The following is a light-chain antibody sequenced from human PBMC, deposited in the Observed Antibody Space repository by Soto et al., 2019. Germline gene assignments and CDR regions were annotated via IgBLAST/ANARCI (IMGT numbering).Light chain of an antibody. CDR2: GAS. V-gene: IGKV3-15*01. CDR3: QQYHNWPQT. Sequence: EIVMTQSPATLSVSPGERATLSCRASQSVSSNSAWYQQKPGQAPRLLIYGASPRATGIPARFSGSGSGTEFTLTISSLQSEDFAVYYCQQYHNWPQTFGQGTKVDIK. CDR1: QSVSSN. J-gene: IGKJ1*01.